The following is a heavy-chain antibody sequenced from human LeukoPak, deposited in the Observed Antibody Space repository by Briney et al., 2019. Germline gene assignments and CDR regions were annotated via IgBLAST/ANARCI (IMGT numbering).Heavy chain of an antibody. Sequence: ASVKVSCKASGYTFTSYGISWVRQAPGQGLEWMGWISAYNGNTNYAQKLQGRVTITTDESTSTAYMELSSLRSEDTAVYYCALSSSWYGWFDPWGQGTLVTVSS. V-gene: IGHV1-18*01. CDR2: ISAYNGNT. J-gene: IGHJ5*02. CDR3: ALSSSWYGWFDP. D-gene: IGHD6-13*01. CDR1: GYTFTSYG.